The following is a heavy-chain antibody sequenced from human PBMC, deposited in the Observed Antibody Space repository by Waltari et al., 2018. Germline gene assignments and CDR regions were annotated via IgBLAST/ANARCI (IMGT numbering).Heavy chain of an antibody. CDR2: TYYRSKWYN. CDR3: ARYQTGYSDY. V-gene: IGHV6-1*01. Sequence: QVQLQQSGPGLVQPSQTLSLTCTIAGDSVPSTSGSCNWIRQSPSRGLEWLGRTYYRSKWYNDYAVSVKSRITINPDTSKNQFSLQLNSVTPEDTAVYYCARYQTGYSDYWGQGTLVTVSS. CDR1: GDSVPSTSGS. D-gene: IGHD1-1*01. J-gene: IGHJ4*02.